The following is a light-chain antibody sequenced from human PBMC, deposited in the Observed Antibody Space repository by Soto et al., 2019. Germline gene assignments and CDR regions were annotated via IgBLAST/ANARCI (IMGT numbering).Light chain of an antibody. CDR2: AAS. CDR1: QGISNY. V-gene: IGKV1-27*01. J-gene: IGKJ3*01. CDR3: QKYNSAPFT. Sequence: DIQMTQSPSSLSASVGDIITITCRASQGISNYLAWYQQKPGKVPKLLIYAASTLQSGVQSRFSGSGSGTDFTLTISSLQPVDGATYYCQKYNSAPFTVGPGTKVDIK.